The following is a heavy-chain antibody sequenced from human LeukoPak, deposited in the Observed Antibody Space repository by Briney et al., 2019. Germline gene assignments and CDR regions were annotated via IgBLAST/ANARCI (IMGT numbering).Heavy chain of an antibody. CDR3: ARESLGYCSGSTCYYFFMDF. CDR1: GFTFSSYS. V-gene: IGHV3-48*04. Sequence: GGSLRLSCAASGFTFSSYSMNWVRQAPGKGLEWLSYISGSSSTIYYADSVKGRFPISRDNAKNSLYLQMNSLRAEDTAVYFCARESLGYCSGSTCYYFFMDFWGKGTTVTVSS. CDR2: ISGSSSTI. D-gene: IGHD2-15*01. J-gene: IGHJ6*03.